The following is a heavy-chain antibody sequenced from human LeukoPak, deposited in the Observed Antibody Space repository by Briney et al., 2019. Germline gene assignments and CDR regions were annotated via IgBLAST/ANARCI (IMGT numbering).Heavy chain of an antibody. D-gene: IGHD3-10*01. CDR1: GFTFSSYA. Sequence: PGGSLRLSCAASGFTFSSYAMHWVRQAPGKGPEWVAVISYDGSNKYYADSVKGRFTISRDNSKNTLYLQMNSLRAEDTAVYYCARDLVLLWFGELPGPFDYWGQGTLVTVSS. CDR3: ARDLVLLWFGELPGPFDY. J-gene: IGHJ4*02. V-gene: IGHV3-30-3*01. CDR2: ISYDGSNK.